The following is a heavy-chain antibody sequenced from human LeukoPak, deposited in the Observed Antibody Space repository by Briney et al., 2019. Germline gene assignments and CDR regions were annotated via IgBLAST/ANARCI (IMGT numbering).Heavy chain of an antibody. Sequence: GASVKVSCKVSGYTLTELSMHWVRQAPGKGLEWMGGFDPEDGETIYAQKFQGRVTMTEDTSTDTAYMELSSLGSEDTAVYYCATVPRIWSGYYTSEYFQHWGQGTLVTVSS. V-gene: IGHV1-24*01. CDR1: GYTLTELS. CDR3: ATVPRIWSGYYTSEYFQH. D-gene: IGHD3-3*01. CDR2: FDPEDGET. J-gene: IGHJ1*01.